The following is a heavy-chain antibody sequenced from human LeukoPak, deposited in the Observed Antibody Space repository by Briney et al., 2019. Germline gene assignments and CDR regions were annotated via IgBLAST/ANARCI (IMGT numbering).Heavy chain of an antibody. CDR3: ARGRAFFD. CDR2: INHSGST. J-gene: IGHJ1*01. D-gene: IGHD3-3*02. CDR1: GESFSGYY. Sequence: SETLSLTSAIYGESFSGYYWNWIRQPPGKGLEWIGEINHSGSTNYNPSLKSRVTISMDTSKNQFSLKLTSMTAADTAVYYCARGRAFFDWGQGTLVAVSS. V-gene: IGHV4-34*01.